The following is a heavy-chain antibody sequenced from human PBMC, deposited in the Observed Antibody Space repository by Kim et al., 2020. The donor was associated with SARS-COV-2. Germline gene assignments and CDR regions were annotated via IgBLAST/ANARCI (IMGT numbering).Heavy chain of an antibody. J-gene: IGHJ4*02. CDR2: GDNV. V-gene: IGHV3-11*01. Sequence: GDNVYYADSVKGRFTISRDNAKTSLYLQMNSLRADDTAVYYCARIYDGGDYWGQGTLVTVSS. D-gene: IGHD5-12*01. CDR3: ARIYDGGDY.